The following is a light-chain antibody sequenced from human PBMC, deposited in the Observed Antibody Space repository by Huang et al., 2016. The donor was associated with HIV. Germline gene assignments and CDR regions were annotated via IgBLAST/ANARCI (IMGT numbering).Light chain of an antibody. J-gene: IGKJ2*01. CDR3: QQSYSTPMYT. CDR1: QSISSY. V-gene: IGKV1-39*01. Sequence: DIQMTQSPSFLSASVGDRVTITCRASQSISSYLHWYQQKPGKAPNLLIYAASSLQSGVPSRCSGSGSGTDFTLTISSLQPEDFATYYCQQSYSTPMYTFGQGTKLEIK. CDR2: AAS.